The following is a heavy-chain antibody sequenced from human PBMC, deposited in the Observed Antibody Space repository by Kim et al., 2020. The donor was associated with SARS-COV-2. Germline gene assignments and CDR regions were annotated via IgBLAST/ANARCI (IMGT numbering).Heavy chain of an antibody. V-gene: IGHV1-69*13. CDR3: ARDSRTNSVFTIFGVAPGRDAFDI. CDR1: GGTFSSYA. Sequence: SVKVSCKASGGTFSSYAISWVRQAPGQGLEWMGGIIPIFGTANYAQKFQGRVTITADESTSTAYMELSSLRSEDTAVYYCARDSRTNSVFTIFGVAPGRDAFDIWGQGTMVTVSS. J-gene: IGHJ3*02. CDR2: IIPIFGTA. D-gene: IGHD3-3*01.